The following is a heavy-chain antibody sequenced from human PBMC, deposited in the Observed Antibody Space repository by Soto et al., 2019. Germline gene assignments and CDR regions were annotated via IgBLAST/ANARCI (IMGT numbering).Heavy chain of an antibody. CDR2: IIAYNGTT. D-gene: IGHD1-7*01. J-gene: IGHJ6*02. CDR3: AREGTHLKAGTTSDDCYVMDV. CDR1: GYPFSSYG. V-gene: IGHV1-18*01. Sequence: WASVKASCKVSGYPFSSYGINCVRQAPGQGLTWMGWIIAYNGTTNYAQKVLSRVTVTPDTSSSTSYMARWCLRSDHTPAYYCAREGTHLKAGTTSDDCYVMDVWSQGTTVSVSS.